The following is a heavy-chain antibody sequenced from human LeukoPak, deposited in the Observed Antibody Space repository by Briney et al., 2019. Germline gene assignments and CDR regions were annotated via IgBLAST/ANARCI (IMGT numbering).Heavy chain of an antibody. CDR1: GYTFTGYY. J-gene: IGHJ6*03. Sequence: AASVKVSCKASGYTFTGYYMHWVRQAPGQGLEWMGWMNPNSGNTGYAQKFQGRVTITRNTSISTAYMELSSLRSEDTAVYYCARGRTWYYYYYYVDVWGKGTTVTVSS. V-gene: IGHV1-8*03. CDR3: ARGRTWYYYYYYVDV. CDR2: MNPNSGNT.